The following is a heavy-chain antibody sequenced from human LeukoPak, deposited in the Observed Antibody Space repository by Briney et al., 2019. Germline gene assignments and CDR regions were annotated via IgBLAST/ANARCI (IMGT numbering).Heavy chain of an antibody. Sequence: GGSLRLSCAASGFTFSSYDMHWVRQAIGRSLEWVSSIGTAADTYYPGSVKGRFTISRENGKNSLYLQMNSLRAGDTAVYYCARGPIVGITETKGYFDYWGQGILVTVSS. CDR2: IGTAADT. J-gene: IGHJ4*02. D-gene: IGHD1-7*01. CDR3: ARGPIVGITETKGYFDY. CDR1: GFTFSSYD. V-gene: IGHV3-13*01.